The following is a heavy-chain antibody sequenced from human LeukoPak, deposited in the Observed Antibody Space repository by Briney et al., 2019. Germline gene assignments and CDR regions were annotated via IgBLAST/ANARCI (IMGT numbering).Heavy chain of an antibody. D-gene: IGHD3-10*01. Sequence: PGRSLRLSCAASGFTFSSYGMHWVRQAPGKGLEWVAVISYDGSNKYYADSVKGRFTISRDNSKNTLYLQMNSLRAEDTAVYYCAKGLRWFGELGDAFDIWGQGTMVTVSS. CDR1: GFTFSSYG. V-gene: IGHV3-30*18. J-gene: IGHJ3*02. CDR3: AKGLRWFGELGDAFDI. CDR2: ISYDGSNK.